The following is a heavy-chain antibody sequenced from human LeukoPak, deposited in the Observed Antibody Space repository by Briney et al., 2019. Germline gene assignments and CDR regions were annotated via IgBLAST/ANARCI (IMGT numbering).Heavy chain of an antibody. CDR2: IYYSGST. Sequence: SETLSLTCTVSGGSVSSGSYYWSWIRQPPGKGLEWIGYIYYSGSTNYNPSLKSRVTISVDTSKNQFSLKLSSVTAADTAVYYCARSYRRGFRFDPWGQGTLVTVSS. J-gene: IGHJ5*02. CDR1: GGSVSSGSYY. D-gene: IGHD1-26*01. V-gene: IGHV4-61*01. CDR3: ARSYRRGFRFDP.